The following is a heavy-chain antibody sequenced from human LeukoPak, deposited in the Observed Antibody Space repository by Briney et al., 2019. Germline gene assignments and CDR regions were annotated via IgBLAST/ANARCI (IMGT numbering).Heavy chain of an antibody. J-gene: IGHJ4*02. CDR3: ARQRSGWVFEN. CDR1: GGSISSTIYY. Sequence: SETLSLTCTVSGGSISSTIYYWAWLRQPPGEGLEWLGSIYYSGNTYYNPSLHSRATMSVDTSKNQFSLRLTSVTAADTTVYYCARQRSGWVFENWGQGTLVTVSS. D-gene: IGHD6-19*01. CDR2: IYYSGNT. V-gene: IGHV4-39*01.